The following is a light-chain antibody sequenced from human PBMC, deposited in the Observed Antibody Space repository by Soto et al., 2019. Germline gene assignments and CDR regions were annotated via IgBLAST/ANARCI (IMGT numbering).Light chain of an antibody. J-gene: IGKJ3*01. CDR2: DAS. CDR1: QSISSW. CDR3: QHYDTYPFT. V-gene: IGKV1-5*01. Sequence: DTQMTQSPSTLSASVGDRVTITCRASQSISSWLAWYQQKPGKAPKLLIYDASSLESGVPSRFSGSGSGTEFTLTISSLQPDDFATYYCQHYDTYPFTFGPGTKVDIK.